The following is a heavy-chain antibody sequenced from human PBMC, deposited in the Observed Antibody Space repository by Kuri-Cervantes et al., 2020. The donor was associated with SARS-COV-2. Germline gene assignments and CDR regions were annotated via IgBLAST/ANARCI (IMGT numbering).Heavy chain of an antibody. CDR1: GYSFTTYG. J-gene: IGHJ4*02. CDR3: ARAGAEVTSHFDY. D-gene: IGHD2-21*02. Sequence: GESLKISCKGSGYSFTTYGISWVRQAPGQGLEWMGWISASNGNTNYAQSLQGRVTITTYSSTSTAYLELRNLRSDDTAVYYCARAGAEVTSHFDYWGQGTLVTVSS. CDR2: ISASNGNT. V-gene: IGHV1-18*01.